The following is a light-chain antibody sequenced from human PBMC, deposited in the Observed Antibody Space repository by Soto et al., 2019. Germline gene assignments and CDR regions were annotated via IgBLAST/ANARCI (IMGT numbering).Light chain of an antibody. J-gene: IGKJ1*01. Sequence: EIVLTQSPGTLSLSPGERATLSCRASQSVSSSYLAWYQQKPGQAPRLLIYGASSRATGIPDRFSGSGSGTDFTLTISSLQPEDFATYYCQQYNSYSPRTFGQGTKVDIK. CDR2: GAS. V-gene: IGKV3-20*01. CDR1: QSVSSSY. CDR3: QQYNSYSPRT.